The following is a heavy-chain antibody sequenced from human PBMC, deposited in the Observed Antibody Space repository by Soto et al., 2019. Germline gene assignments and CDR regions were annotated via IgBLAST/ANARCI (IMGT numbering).Heavy chain of an antibody. CDR2: IYYSGST. V-gene: IGHV4-61*08. CDR1: GGSISSGGY. Sequence: SETVSLTCTVSGGSISSGGYWTWIRQHPGKGLEWIGYIYYSGSTYYNPSLKSRVTISVDTSKNQFSLKLSSVTAADTAVYYCARSGDFWSGSTDWFDPWGQGTLVTVSS. J-gene: IGHJ5*02. CDR3: ARSGDFWSGSTDWFDP. D-gene: IGHD3-3*01.